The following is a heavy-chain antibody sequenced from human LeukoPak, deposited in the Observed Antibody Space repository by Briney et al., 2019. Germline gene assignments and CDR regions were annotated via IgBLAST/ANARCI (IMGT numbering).Heavy chain of an antibody. J-gene: IGHJ4*02. Sequence: SGGSLRLSCAASGFTFSSYWMHWVRQAPGKGLVWVSRINSDGSSTSYADSVKGRFTISRDNAKNTLYLQMNSLRAEDTAVYYCAKDTGSGYDYFSYYFDYWGQGTLVTVSS. CDR1: GFTFSSYW. CDR2: INSDGSST. V-gene: IGHV3-74*01. CDR3: AKDTGSGYDYFSYYFDY. D-gene: IGHD5-12*01.